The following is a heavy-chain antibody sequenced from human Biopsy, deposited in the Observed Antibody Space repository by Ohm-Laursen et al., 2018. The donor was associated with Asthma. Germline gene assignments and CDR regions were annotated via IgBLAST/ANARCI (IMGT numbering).Heavy chain of an antibody. D-gene: IGHD3-16*02. CDR3: AREDLGELASDY. J-gene: IGHJ4*02. CDR2: IYYSGST. V-gene: IGHV4-59*01. CDR1: GHSISSYH. Sequence: SHTLSLTCTVSGHSISSYHWRWIRQPPGKGLEWIVYIYYSGSTNYNPSLKSRVTISVDPSKNQFSLRLISVTAADTAVYYCAREDLGELASDYWGQGTLVYGSS.